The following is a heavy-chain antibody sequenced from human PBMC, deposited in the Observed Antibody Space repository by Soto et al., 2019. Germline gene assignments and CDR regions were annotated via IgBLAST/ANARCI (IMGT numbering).Heavy chain of an antibody. CDR1: GFTFSSYS. CDR2: ISSSSSYI. Sequence: EVQLVESGGGLVKPGGSLRLSCAASGFTFSSYSMNWVRQAPGKGLEWVSSISSSSSYIYYADSVKGRFTISRDNAKNSLYLQMNSLRAEDTAVYYCARGFDCSSTSCCLDYWGQGTLVTVSS. V-gene: IGHV3-21*01. J-gene: IGHJ4*02. CDR3: ARGFDCSSTSCCLDY. D-gene: IGHD2-2*01.